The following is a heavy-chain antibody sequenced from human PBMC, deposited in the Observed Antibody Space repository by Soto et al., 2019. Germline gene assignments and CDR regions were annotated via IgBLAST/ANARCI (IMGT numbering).Heavy chain of an antibody. V-gene: IGHV3-23*01. D-gene: IGHD6-19*01. CDR2: ISCCGGST. CDR3: AKADGEQWLIPHLDN. J-gene: IGHJ1*01. Sequence: EVQLLESGGGVVQPGGSLRLSCEASGFNFKKFAMGWVRQAPGEGLEWVSVISCCGGSTFYADSVKGRFSLARDDSKNTLSLQLNRLRVEDTAHYYCAKADGEQWLIPHLDNWGQGTQVTVS. CDR1: GFNFKKFA.